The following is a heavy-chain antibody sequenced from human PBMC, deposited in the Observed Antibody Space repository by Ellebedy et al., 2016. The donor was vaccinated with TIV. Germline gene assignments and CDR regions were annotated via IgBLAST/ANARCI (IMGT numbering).Heavy chain of an antibody. CDR3: VRDLTNPVTGDY. CDR1: GYSFTASY. V-gene: IGHV1-2*02. J-gene: IGHJ4*02. D-gene: IGHD4-11*01. CDR2: INPDNGVT. Sequence: AASVKVSCKTSGYSFTASYIHWVRQAPGQGPEWVGWINPDNGVTVYEQKLQGRVTITGDTSISTVYMELSSLRSDDTAIYYCVRDLTNPVTGDYWGQGTLVFVSS.